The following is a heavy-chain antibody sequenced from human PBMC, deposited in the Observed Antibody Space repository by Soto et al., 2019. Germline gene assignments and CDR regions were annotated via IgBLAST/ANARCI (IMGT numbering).Heavy chain of an antibody. CDR3: ARDGDGYDH. D-gene: IGHD5-12*01. V-gene: IGHV4-61*01. CDR1: GGSISSGSYY. CDR2: IYSSGGT. J-gene: IGHJ1*01. Sequence: PSETLSLTCSVSGGSISSGSYYWTWIRQPPGKGLEWIGYIYSSGGTSYNPSLKSRVTISVGTSKNQFSLKLSSVTAADTAVYYCARDGDGYDHWGQGTLVTVSS.